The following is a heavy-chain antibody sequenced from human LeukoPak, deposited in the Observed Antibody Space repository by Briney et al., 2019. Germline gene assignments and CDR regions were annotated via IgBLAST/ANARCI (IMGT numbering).Heavy chain of an antibody. CDR2: ISWNSGSI. CDR3: AGMTTVASAY. Sequence: GRSLRLSCAASGFTFDDYAMHWVRQAPGKGLEWVSGISWNSGSIGYADSVKGRFTISRDNAKNSLYLQMNSLRAEDTAVYYCAGMTTVASAYWGQGTLVTVSS. CDR1: GFTFDDYA. D-gene: IGHD4-23*01. J-gene: IGHJ4*02. V-gene: IGHV3-9*01.